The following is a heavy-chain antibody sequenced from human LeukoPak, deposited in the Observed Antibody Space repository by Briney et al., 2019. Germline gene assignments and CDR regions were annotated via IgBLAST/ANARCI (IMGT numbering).Heavy chain of an antibody. CDR3: ARAVVTAIDQQDSFEY. Sequence: GGSLRLSCAASGVTVSSNYMSWGRQAPGKGLEWVSISYSCGNIYYADSLKGRFTISRDNSKNTLYLQMNSLSAEDTAVYYCARAVVTAIDQQDSFEYWGQGILVPVSS. J-gene: IGHJ4*02. V-gene: IGHV3-53*01. CDR2: SYSCGNI. CDR1: GVTVSSNY. D-gene: IGHD2-21*02.